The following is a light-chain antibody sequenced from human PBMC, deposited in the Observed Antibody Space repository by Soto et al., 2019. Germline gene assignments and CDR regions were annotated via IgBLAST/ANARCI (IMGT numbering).Light chain of an antibody. CDR1: QSVNSN. CDR3: QQYETYLKT. Sequence: ETVMTQSPATLSVSPGERATLSCRASQSVNSNLAWYQQKLGQAPRVLIFGASTRATGIPARFSGSGSGTDFTLTISSLQPEDFATYYCQQYETYLKTFGQGTKVDIK. V-gene: IGKV3-15*01. CDR2: GAS. J-gene: IGKJ1*01.